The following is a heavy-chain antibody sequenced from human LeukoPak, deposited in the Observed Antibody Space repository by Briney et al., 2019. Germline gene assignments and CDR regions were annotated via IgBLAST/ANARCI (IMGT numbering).Heavy chain of an antibody. V-gene: IGHV3-21*06. CDR3: VRDVGAVRGEVYFDY. J-gene: IGHJ4*02. D-gene: IGHD3-10*01. CDR1: GFTFSTFA. Sequence: PGGSLRLSCAASGFTFSTFAMHWVRLSPGKGLEWVSSITGSGPYMLYADSVKHRFTISRNNTKNLLYLEMNSLRAEDTAMYFCVRDVGAVRGEVYFDYWGQGTLVTVSS. CDR2: ITGSGPYM.